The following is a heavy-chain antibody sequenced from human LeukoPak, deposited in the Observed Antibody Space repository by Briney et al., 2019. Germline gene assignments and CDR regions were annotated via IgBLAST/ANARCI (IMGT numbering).Heavy chain of an antibody. CDR2: INPNSGGT. Sequence: ASVKVSCKASGYTFTGYYMHWVRQAPGQGLEWMGWINPNSGGTNYAQKLQGRVTMTTDTSTSTAYMELRSLRSDDTAVYYCAREYYDSSGYFGRDDAFDIWGQGTMVTVSS. CDR3: AREYYDSSGYFGRDDAFDI. CDR1: GYTFTGYY. J-gene: IGHJ3*02. V-gene: IGHV1-2*02. D-gene: IGHD3-22*01.